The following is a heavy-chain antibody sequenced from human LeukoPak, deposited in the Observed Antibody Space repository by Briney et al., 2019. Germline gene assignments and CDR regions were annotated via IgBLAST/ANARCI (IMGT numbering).Heavy chain of an antibody. J-gene: IGHJ6*04. CDR2: ISYDGNNK. CDR1: GFAFSNYA. Sequence: GGSLRLSCAASGFAFSNYAMHWARQAPVKGLEWVAVISYDGNNKYNADSVNARFTISRDNSKNTLYLQMNSLRAEDTAVYYCARDRDRDIIGDGMDVWGKGTTVTVSS. V-gene: IGHV3-30*04. D-gene: IGHD2-15*01. CDR3: ARDRDRDIIGDGMDV.